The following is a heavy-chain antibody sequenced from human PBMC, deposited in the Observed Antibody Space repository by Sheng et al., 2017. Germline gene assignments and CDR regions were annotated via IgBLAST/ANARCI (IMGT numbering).Heavy chain of an antibody. J-gene: IGHJ4*02. CDR1: GITLSKYA. D-gene: IGHD6-19*01. CDR3: ARDPSGSEQWLPYFDF. V-gene: IGHV3-30*15. Sequence: QVQLVESGGGVVQPGRSLRLSCVASGITLSKYAMHWVRQAPGKGLEWVAVISHDGSNEFYADSLKGRFTISRDNSKNTLYLHLSSLRGEDTAVYYCARDPSGSEQWLPYFDFWGQGTMVTVSS. CDR2: ISHDGSNE.